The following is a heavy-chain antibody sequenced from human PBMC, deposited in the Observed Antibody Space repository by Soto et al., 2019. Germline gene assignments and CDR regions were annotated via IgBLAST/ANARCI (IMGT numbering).Heavy chain of an antibody. CDR3: VRYCSTTLCNGVATRTFEY. CDR1: RFTFSTYE. Sequence: GGSLRLSCAASRFTFSTYEMNWVRQAPGKGLEWVSYISTSGSTVYYADSVKGRFTISRDNTRNSLYLQMNSLRDEDTALYYCVRYCSTTLCNGVATRTFEYLGQGTLVTVS. V-gene: IGHV3-48*03. J-gene: IGHJ4*02. CDR2: ISTSGSTV. D-gene: IGHD2-2*01.